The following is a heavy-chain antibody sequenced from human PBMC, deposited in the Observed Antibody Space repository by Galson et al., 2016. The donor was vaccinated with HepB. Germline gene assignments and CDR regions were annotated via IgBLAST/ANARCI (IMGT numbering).Heavy chain of an antibody. CDR2: TNEDTRRT. CDR1: GFTFSSYN. J-gene: IGHJ4*02. D-gene: IGHD2-8*02. CDR3: AREGRCTAGRCYTDY. Sequence: SLRLSCAASGFTFSSYNMNWVRQAPGKGLEWVANTNEDTRRTFYADSVKGRFTVSRDNAKNSLYLHMYDLRGDDTAVYFCAREGRCTAGRCYTDYWGQGTLVTVSS. V-gene: IGHV3-7*03.